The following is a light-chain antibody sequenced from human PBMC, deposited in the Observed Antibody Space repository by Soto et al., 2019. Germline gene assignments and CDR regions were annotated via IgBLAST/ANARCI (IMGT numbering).Light chain of an antibody. CDR2: DAS. CDR1: QTVSSY. J-gene: IGKJ4*01. Sequence: EIVLTQSPATLSLSPGERATLSCRASQTVSSYLAWYQQKAGQAPRPLIYDASGRATGIPDRFSGSGSGTDFTLTISRLEPEDFAVYYCQQFGVSPTFGGGTKVEIK. CDR3: QQFGVSPT. V-gene: IGKV3-20*01.